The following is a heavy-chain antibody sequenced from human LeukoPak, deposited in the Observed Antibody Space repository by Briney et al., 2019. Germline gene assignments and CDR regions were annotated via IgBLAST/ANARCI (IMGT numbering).Heavy chain of an antibody. CDR1: GFTFSSYW. V-gene: IGHV3-7*01. J-gene: IGHJ4*02. Sequence: GGSLRLSCAASGFTFSSYWMSWVRQAPGKGLEWVANIKQDGSEKYYVDSVKGRFTISRDNAKNSLYLQMNSLRAEDTAVYYCARDFDYGDYSVDIWGQGTLVTVSS. CDR3: ARDFDYGDYSVDI. CDR2: IKQDGSEK. D-gene: IGHD4-17*01.